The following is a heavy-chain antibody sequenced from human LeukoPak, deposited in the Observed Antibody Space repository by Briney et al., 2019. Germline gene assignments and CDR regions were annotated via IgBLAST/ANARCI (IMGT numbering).Heavy chain of an antibody. J-gene: IGHJ4*02. Sequence: GGSLRLPCAASGFILSSNYMTWVRQAPGKGLEWVSVILRGGSTYYADSVKGRVTISRDNSKNTLYLQMNNLRGEDTAVYYCARVGPTRSDFDYWGQGTLVTVSS. CDR1: GFILSSNY. CDR2: ILRGGST. V-gene: IGHV3-53*01. CDR3: ARVGPTRSDFDY. D-gene: IGHD1-26*01.